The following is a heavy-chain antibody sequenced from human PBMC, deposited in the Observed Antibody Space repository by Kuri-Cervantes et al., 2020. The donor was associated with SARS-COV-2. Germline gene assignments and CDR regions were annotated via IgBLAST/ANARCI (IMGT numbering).Heavy chain of an antibody. CDR2: IYHSGST. D-gene: IGHD3-3*01. CDR3: ASQVTIFGVEYDAFDI. Sequence: LRLSCAVSGGSISSGGYSWSWIRQPPGKGLGWIGYIYHSGSTYYNPSLKSRVTISVDRSKNQFSLMLSSMTAADTAVYYCASQVTIFGVEYDAFDIWGQGTTVTVSS. CDR1: GGSISSGGYS. V-gene: IGHV4-30-2*01. J-gene: IGHJ3*02.